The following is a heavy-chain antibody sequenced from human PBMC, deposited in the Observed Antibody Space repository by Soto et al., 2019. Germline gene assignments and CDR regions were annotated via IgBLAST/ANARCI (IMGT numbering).Heavy chain of an antibody. CDR3: VRKRKGVIGSSTSRYGMDV. J-gene: IGHJ6*02. CDR1: GFTFSSYG. D-gene: IGHD2-2*01. Sequence: GGSLRLSCAASGFTFSSYGMHWVRQAPGKGLEWVAVIWYDGSNKYYADSVKGRFTISRDNSKNTLYLQMNSLRAEDTAVYYCVRKRKGVIGSSTSRYGMDVWGQGTTVTVSS. V-gene: IGHV3-33*01. CDR2: IWYDGSNK.